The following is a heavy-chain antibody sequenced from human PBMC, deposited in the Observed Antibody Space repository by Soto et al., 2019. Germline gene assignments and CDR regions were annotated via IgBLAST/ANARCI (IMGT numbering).Heavy chain of an antibody. CDR3: ARGGPQRVIDLDY. CDR1: EFTFSSYW. CDR2: INSDGSST. Sequence: GGSLRLSCAASEFTFSSYWMHWVRQAPGKGLVWVSRINSDGSSTNYADYVKGRLTVSRDNAENTLYLQMNSLRAEDTAVYYCARGGPQRVIDLDYWGQGALVTVSS. J-gene: IGHJ4*02. D-gene: IGHD4-4*01. V-gene: IGHV3-74*01.